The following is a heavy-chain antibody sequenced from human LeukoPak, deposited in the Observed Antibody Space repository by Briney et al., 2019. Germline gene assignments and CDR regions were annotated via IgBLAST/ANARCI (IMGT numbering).Heavy chain of an antibody. D-gene: IGHD3-22*01. CDR1: GFTFSRNG. J-gene: IGHJ3*02. CDR3: AIGGGYYYDSSGFLDAFDI. CDR2: LSGSGGNT. V-gene: IGHV3-23*01. Sequence: PGGSLRLSCAASGFTFSRNGMTWVRQAPGKGLEWVSALSGSGGNTYYADSVKGRFTISRDNSKNTLYLQMNSLRAEDTAVYYCAIGGGYYYDSSGFLDAFDIWGQGTMVTVSS.